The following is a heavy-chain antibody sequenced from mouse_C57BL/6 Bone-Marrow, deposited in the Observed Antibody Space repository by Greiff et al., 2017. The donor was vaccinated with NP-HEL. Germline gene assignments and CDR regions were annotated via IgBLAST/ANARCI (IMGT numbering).Heavy chain of an antibody. CDR3: ARDYDGSSDRYFDV. D-gene: IGHD1-1*01. CDR1: GYTFTSYG. V-gene: IGHV1-81*01. Sequence: QVQLQQSGAELARPGASVKLSCKASGYTFTSYGISWVKQRTGQGLEWIGEIYPRSGNTYYNEKFKGKATLTADKSSSTAYMELRSLTSEDAAVYFCARDYDGSSDRYFDVWGTGTTVTVSS. J-gene: IGHJ1*03. CDR2: IYPRSGNT.